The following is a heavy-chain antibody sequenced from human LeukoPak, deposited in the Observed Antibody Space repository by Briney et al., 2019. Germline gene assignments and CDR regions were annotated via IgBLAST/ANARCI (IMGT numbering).Heavy chain of an antibody. V-gene: IGHV1-46*01. J-gene: IGHJ4*02. CDR2: INPSGGST. D-gene: IGHD3-10*01. Sequence: ASVKVSCKSSGYTFTSYYMYWGRQAPGQGLEGMGIINPSGGSTSYAQKFQCRVTMTRDTSTSTVYMELSSLRSEDTAVYYCARDSGMVRGTVDYWGQGTLVTVSS. CDR1: GYTFTSYY. CDR3: ARDSGMVRGTVDY.